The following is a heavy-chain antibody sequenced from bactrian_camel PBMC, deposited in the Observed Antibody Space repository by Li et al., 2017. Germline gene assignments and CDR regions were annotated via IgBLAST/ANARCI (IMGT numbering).Heavy chain of an antibody. CDR1: RYTYSGYC. D-gene: IGHD2*01. CDR3: AASTLTDGSSFALRAFAYNV. V-gene: IGHV3S1*01. J-gene: IGHJ4*01. CDR2: IDAHDIT. Sequence: VQLVESGGGSVEPGGTLRLSCDVSRYTYSGYCMGWFRQAAGKEREGVAVIDAHDITTYADPVKGRFTISRDTAKNTLNLQMDGLKPDDTAMYYYAASTLTDGSSFALRAFAYNVWGQGTQVTVS.